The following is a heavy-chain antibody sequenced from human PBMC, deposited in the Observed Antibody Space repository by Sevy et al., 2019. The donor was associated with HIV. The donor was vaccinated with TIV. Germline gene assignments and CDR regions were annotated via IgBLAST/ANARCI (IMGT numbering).Heavy chain of an antibody. Sequence: GSLRLSCAASGFTFSNYDMHWVRQTPGKGLEWVALIRSRGDNQYYADSVKGRFTVSRDNSKNTLYLLMNSLRGEDTAVYYCSRESIDYNIPFEYWGQGTLVTVSS. D-gene: IGHD1-20*01. CDR3: SRESIDYNIPFEY. J-gene: IGHJ4*02. V-gene: IGHV3-30*02. CDR2: IRSRGDNQ. CDR1: GFTFSNYD.